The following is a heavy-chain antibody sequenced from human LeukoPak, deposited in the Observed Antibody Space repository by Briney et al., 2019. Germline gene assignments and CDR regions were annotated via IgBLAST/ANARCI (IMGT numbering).Heavy chain of an antibody. J-gene: IGHJ4*02. V-gene: IGHV3-23*01. CDR3: AKPRRETTRSVDY. D-gene: IGHD4-17*01. Sequence: GGSLRLYCAASGFTFSSYAMSWVRQAPGKGLEWVSGISGFGDSTYYADSVKGRFTISRDNSKNTLYLQMNSLRVEDTAVSFCAKPRRETTRSVDYWGQGTLVTVSS. CDR2: ISGFGDST. CDR1: GFTFSSYA.